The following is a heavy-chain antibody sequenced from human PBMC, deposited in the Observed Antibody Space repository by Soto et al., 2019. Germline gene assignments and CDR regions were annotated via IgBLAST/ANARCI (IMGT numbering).Heavy chain of an antibody. V-gene: IGHV1-69*06. Sequence: GGGLGSSSRRWVRQANGQGLEWMGGIIPIFGTANYAQKFQGRVTITADKSTSTAYMELSSLRSEDTAVYYCAYRQQWLPTDAFDIWGQAPIVTLSS. CDR1: GGGLGSSS. D-gene: IGHD6-19*01. J-gene: IGHJ3*02. CDR2: IIPIFGTA. CDR3: AYRQQWLPTDAFDI.